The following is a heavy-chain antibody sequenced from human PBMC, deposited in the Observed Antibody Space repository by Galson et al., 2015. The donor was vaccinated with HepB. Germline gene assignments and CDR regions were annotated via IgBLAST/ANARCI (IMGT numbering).Heavy chain of an antibody. CDR2: IHHGGST. J-gene: IGHJ6*03. CDR1: GGSISSNNW. Sequence: ETLSLTCAVSGGSISSNNWWSWVRQPPGKGLEWIGEIHHGGSTNYKSSLRSRATISVDKSKNQFSLKLNSVTAADTAVYFCARGGGYDPIFYYYMDVWGKGTTVTVSS. V-gene: IGHV4-4*01. D-gene: IGHD5-12*01. CDR3: ARGGGYDPIFYYYMDV.